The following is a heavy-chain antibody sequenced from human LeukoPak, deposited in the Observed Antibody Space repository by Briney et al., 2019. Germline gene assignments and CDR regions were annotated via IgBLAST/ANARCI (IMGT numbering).Heavy chain of an antibody. D-gene: IGHD5-12*01. J-gene: IGHJ4*02. Sequence: GASVKVSCKASGYEFTDFYIHWVRQAPGQRPEWMGWIHPNSGATNYARVFQGRVTMTRDTSISTAYMELGSLKFDDRAVYYCARLRGGFDSGDYWGQGSLVIVSS. CDR2: IHPNSGAT. V-gene: IGHV1-2*02. CDR1: GYEFTDFY. CDR3: ARLRGGFDSGDY.